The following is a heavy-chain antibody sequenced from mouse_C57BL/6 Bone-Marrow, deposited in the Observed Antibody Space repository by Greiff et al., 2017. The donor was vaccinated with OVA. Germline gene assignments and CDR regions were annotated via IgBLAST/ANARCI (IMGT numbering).Heavy chain of an antibody. V-gene: IGHV14-4*01. CDR3: TTGNWDDY. J-gene: IGHJ2*01. CDR1: GFNIKDDY. D-gene: IGHD4-1*01. CDR2: IDPENGDT. Sequence: EVQGVESGAELVRPGASVKLSCTASGFNIKDDYMHWVKQRPEQGLEWIGWIDPENGDTEYASKFQGKATITADTSSNTAYLQLSSLTSEDTAVYYCTTGNWDDYWGQGTTLTVSS.